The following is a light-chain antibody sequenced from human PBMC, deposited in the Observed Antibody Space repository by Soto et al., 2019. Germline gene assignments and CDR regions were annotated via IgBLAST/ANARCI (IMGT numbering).Light chain of an antibody. CDR2: DVS. Sequence: DIQMTQSPSTLSGSVGDRVTITCRASQTISSWLAWYQQKPGKAPKLLIHDVSSLESGVSSRFSGSGSGTEFTLTISSLQPDDFATYYCQQYNSHSTFGQGTKVDIK. CDR1: QTISSW. CDR3: QQYNSHST. J-gene: IGKJ1*01. V-gene: IGKV1-5*01.